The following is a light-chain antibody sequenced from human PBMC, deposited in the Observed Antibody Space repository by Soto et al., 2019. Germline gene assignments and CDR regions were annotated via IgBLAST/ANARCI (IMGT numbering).Light chain of an antibody. J-gene: IGKJ4*01. V-gene: IGKV3-11*01. CDR3: QQRSKLPRT. CDR1: QSVGDY. Sequence: EILLTQSTATLSLSPGERATLSCRASQSVGDYLAWYQQRPGQAPRLLIYGASKRATGIPAGFSASGSETDFTLTISSLEPDDFAVYFCQQRSKLPRTFGGGTKMEVK. CDR2: GAS.